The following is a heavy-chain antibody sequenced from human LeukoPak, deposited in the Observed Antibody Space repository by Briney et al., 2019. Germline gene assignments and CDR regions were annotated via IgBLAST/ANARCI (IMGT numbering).Heavy chain of an antibody. CDR1: EFSVGSNY. D-gene: IGHD3-22*01. CDR2: IYSGGST. Sequence: GGSLRLSCAASEFSVGSNYMTWVRQAPGKGLEWVSLIYSGGSTYYADSVKGRFTVSRDNSKNTLYLQMNSLRAEDTAVYYCVRSVVVVSFFDPWGQGTLVTVSS. J-gene: IGHJ5*02. CDR3: VRSVVVVSFFDP. V-gene: IGHV3-66*01.